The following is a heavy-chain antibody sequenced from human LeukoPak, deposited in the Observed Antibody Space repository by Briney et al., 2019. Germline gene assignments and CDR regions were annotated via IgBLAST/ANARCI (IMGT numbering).Heavy chain of an antibody. CDR3: AKDPQENRSSWFIRYFDS. Sequence: GGSLTLSCVASGFTFGSYAMSWVRQAPGKGLECVSATSGWGDYTYYADSVKGRFTISRDNSKNTVYLQMNSLRADDTALYYCAKDPQENRSSWFIRYFDSWGQGSLVTVSS. J-gene: IGHJ4*02. V-gene: IGHV3-23*01. CDR2: TSGWGDYT. CDR1: GFTFGSYA. D-gene: IGHD6-13*01.